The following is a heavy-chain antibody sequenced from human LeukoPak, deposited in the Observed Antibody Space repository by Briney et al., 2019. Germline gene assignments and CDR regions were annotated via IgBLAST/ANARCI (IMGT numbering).Heavy chain of an antibody. D-gene: IGHD5-12*01. CDR1: GFTVSSNY. V-gene: IGHV3-66*01. Sequence: GGSLILSCAASGFTVSSNYMSWVRQAPGKGLEWVSVIYSGGSTYYADSVKGRFTISRDNSKNTLYLQMSSLRAEDTAVYYCVKDGGYSGYDNWGQGTLVTVSS. CDR3: VKDGGYSGYDN. CDR2: IYSGGST. J-gene: IGHJ4*02.